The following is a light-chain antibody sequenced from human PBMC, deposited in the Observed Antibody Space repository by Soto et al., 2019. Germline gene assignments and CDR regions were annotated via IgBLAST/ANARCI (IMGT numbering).Light chain of an antibody. CDR2: GAS. Sequence: EVVLTQSPGTLSLSPGERATLSCRASQSIDSSSLAWYQQTPGQTPRLLIYGASTRATGVSDRFSCSGSGTDFTLSISRLEPEDFGVYYCQKYGGSPLVTFGPGTKVEVK. V-gene: IGKV3-20*01. CDR3: QKYGGSPLVT. J-gene: IGKJ3*01. CDR1: QSIDSSS.